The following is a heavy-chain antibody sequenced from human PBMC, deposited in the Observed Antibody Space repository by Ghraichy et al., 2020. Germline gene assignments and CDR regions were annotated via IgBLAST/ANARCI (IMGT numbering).Heavy chain of an antibody. CDR2: IYYSGST. Sequence: TLSLTCTVSGGSISSYYWSWIRQPPGKGLEWIGYIYYSGSTNYNPSLKSRVTISVDTSKNQFSLKLSSVTAADTAVYYCARDGLSWLGYFDYWGQGTLVTVSS. CDR1: GGSISSYY. J-gene: IGHJ4*02. D-gene: IGHD5-12*01. CDR3: ARDGLSWLGYFDY. V-gene: IGHV4-59*01.